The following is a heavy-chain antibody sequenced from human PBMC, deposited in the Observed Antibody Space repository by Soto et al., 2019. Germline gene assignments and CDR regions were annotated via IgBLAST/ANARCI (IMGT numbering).Heavy chain of an antibody. V-gene: IGHV3-23*01. J-gene: IGHJ6*02. Sequence: GGSLRLSCAASGFTFSSYAMSWVRQAPGKGLEWVSAISAGAVATNYADSGKGRFTISRDNSKNTLYLQVEYLSAEDSAGYYCSKGSESYWSYRAIDVWGQGTTVTVSS. CDR1: GFTFSSYA. CDR3: SKGSESYWSYRAIDV. CDR2: ISAGAVAT. D-gene: IGHD3-10*01.